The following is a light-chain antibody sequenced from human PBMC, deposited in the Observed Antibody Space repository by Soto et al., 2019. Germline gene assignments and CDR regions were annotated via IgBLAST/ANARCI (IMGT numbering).Light chain of an antibody. CDR1: QRVSSTY. Sequence: EIVLTQSPGTLSLSPGERATLSCRASQRVSSTYLAWYQKKPGEAPRLLIYASSNSAAAIPDRFSGSGAGTDFTLTISRLKPDDFAVYYYQQNGGSRWTFGQGTRVDI. V-gene: IGKV3-20*01. CDR2: ASS. J-gene: IGKJ1*01. CDR3: QQNGGSRWT.